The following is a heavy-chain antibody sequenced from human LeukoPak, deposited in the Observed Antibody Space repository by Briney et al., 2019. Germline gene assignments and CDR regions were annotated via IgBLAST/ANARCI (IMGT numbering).Heavy chain of an antibody. V-gene: IGHV3-23*01. Sequence: GGSLRLSCAASGFIFSNYAMTWVRQAPGKGLEWVSILGGASESIYYADFVKGRFTVSRDNSKDTLYLQMNSLRGEDTAIYYCARRWLGDPYGMDVWGQGTTVTVSS. J-gene: IGHJ6*02. D-gene: IGHD3-10*01. CDR3: ARRWLGDPYGMDV. CDR1: GFIFSNYA. CDR2: LGGASESI.